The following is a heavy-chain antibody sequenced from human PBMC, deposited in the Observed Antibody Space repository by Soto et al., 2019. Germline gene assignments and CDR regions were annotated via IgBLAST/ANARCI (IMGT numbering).Heavy chain of an antibody. CDR1: GFTFDDYA. Sequence: GGSLRLSCAASGFTFDDYAMHWVRQAPGKGLEWVSLISWDGGSTYYAVSVKGRFTISRDNSKNSLYLQMNSLRAEDTALYYCAKDAAITMVRGVNYYYYGIDVWGQGTTVTVSS. V-gene: IGHV3-43D*03. CDR2: ISWDGGST. CDR3: AKDAAITMVRGVNYYYYGIDV. J-gene: IGHJ6*02. D-gene: IGHD3-10*01.